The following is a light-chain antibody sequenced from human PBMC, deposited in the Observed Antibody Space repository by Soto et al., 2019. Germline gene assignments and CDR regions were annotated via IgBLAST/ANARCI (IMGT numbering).Light chain of an antibody. J-gene: IGLJ1*01. CDR1: SSNIGRKY. V-gene: IGLV1-47*01. CDR2: RDN. Sequence: QSVLTQSPSASGTPCQRVTILCSGSSSNIGRKYVFWHQQLPGTAPKVLIYRDNQRPSGVPDRFSGSKSGTSASLAISGLRSEDEADYYCAAWDDSLSGYVFGTGTKVTVL. CDR3: AAWDDSLSGYV.